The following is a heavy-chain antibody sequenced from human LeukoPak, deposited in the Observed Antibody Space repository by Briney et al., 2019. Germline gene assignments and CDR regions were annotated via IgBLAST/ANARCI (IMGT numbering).Heavy chain of an antibody. CDR3: ARDRGGFQYYYDSSGNYYFDY. Sequence: EASVKVSCKASGYTFTSYYMHWVRQAPGQGLEWMGIINPSGGSTSYAQKFQGRVTMTRDMSTSTVYMELSSLRSEDTAVYYCARDRGGFQYYYDSSGNYYFDYWGQGTLVTVSS. V-gene: IGHV1-46*01. CDR2: INPSGGST. D-gene: IGHD3-22*01. CDR1: GYTFTSYY. J-gene: IGHJ4*02.